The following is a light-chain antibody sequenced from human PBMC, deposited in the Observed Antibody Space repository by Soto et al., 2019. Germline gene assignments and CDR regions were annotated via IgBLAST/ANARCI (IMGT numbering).Light chain of an antibody. V-gene: IGLV4-69*01. Sequence: QAVVTQSPSASASLGASVKLTCTLSSGHSNYAIAWHQQQPGKGPRYLMKVNSGGSHIKGDGVPDRFSGSSSGAERYLLISSLQSEDEADYYCQTWGTGSAIVVFGGGTQLTVL. CDR3: QTWGTGSAIVV. J-gene: IGLJ7*01. CDR1: SGHSNYA. CDR2: VNSGGSH.